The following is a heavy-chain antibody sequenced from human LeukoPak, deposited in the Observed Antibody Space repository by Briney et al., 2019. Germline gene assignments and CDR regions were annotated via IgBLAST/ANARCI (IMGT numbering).Heavy chain of an antibody. J-gene: IGHJ4*02. Sequence: GGPLRLSCAASGFTFSSYAMSWVRQAPGKGLEWVSAISGSGGSTYYADSVKGRFTISRDNSKNTLYLQMNSLRAEDTAVYHCAKFGTAVAGTFGYWGQGTLVTVSS. CDR2: ISGSGGST. D-gene: IGHD6-19*01. CDR1: GFTFSSYA. CDR3: AKFGTAVAGTFGY. V-gene: IGHV3-23*01.